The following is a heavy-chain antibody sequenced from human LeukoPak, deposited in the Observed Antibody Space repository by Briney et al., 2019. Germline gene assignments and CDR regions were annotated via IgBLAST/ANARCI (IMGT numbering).Heavy chain of an antibody. J-gene: IGHJ4*02. CDR3: ASEHYDFWSGYLTPPSNY. Sequence: SETLSLTCTVSGGSISSSSFYWGWIRQPPGKGLEWIGSIYYSGSTYYNPSLKSRVTISVDTSKNQISLKLTSVTAADTAVYYCASEHYDFWSGYLTPPSNYWGQGTLVTVSS. V-gene: IGHV4-39*02. CDR2: IYYSGST. CDR1: GGSISSSSFY. D-gene: IGHD3-3*01.